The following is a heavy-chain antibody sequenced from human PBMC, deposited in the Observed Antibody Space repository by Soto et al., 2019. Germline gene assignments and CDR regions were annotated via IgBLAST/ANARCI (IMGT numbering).Heavy chain of an antibody. CDR3: AKGVGAKRYYFDY. J-gene: IGHJ4*02. CDR1: GFTFSTYA. V-gene: IGHV3-23*04. D-gene: IGHD1-26*01. Sequence: EVQLVESGGGLVQPGGSLRLSCAASGFTFSTYAMTWVRQAPGKGLEWVSGISGSGGSTYHADSVKGRFTISSDSSNNTVYLQINSLRAEDTAVYYCAKGVGAKRYYFDYWGQGTLVTVSS. CDR2: ISGSGGST.